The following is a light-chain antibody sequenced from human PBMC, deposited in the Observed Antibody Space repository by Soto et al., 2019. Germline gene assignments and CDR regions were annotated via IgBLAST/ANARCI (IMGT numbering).Light chain of an antibody. CDR3: QQRSSWPFT. CDR2: ATS. CDR1: QSIGNY. V-gene: IGKV3-11*01. J-gene: IGKJ3*01. Sequence: EVVLTQSPATLSLSPGEGATLSCRARQSIGNYLAWYQQKPGQAPRLLIYATSNRATGIPARFSGSGSGTDFTLTISSLEPEDFADYYCQQRSSWPFTFGPGTKVDIK.